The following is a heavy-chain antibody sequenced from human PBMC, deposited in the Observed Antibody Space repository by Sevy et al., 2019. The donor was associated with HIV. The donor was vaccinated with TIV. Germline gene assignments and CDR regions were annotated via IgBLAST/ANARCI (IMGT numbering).Heavy chain of an antibody. D-gene: IGHD2-2*01. CDR3: AREGCSKPHDY. V-gene: IGHV3-23*01. Sequence: GSLRLSCAASGFTFSNYAMSWVRQAPGKGLEWVSTFSFGCGKINYADSVKDRLTISRDNSKNTLYLQMNSLRAEDTALYYCAREGCSKPHDYWGQRPLVTVSS. CDR2: FSFGCGKI. CDR1: GFTFSNYA. J-gene: IGHJ4*02.